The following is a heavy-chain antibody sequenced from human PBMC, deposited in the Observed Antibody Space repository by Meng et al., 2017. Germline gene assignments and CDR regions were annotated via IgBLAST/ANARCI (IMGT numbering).Heavy chain of an antibody. CDR1: GYTFTSYG. CDR2: ISAYNGNT. J-gene: IGHJ3*02. CDR3: ARDHTKLDVDIVATDAFDI. Sequence: ASVKVSCKASGYTFTSYGISWVRQAPGQGLEWMGWISAYNGNTNYAQKLQGRVTMTTDTSTSTAYMELRSLRSDDTAVYYCARDHTKLDVDIVATDAFDIWGQGTMVTVSS. V-gene: IGHV1-18*01. D-gene: IGHD5-12*01.